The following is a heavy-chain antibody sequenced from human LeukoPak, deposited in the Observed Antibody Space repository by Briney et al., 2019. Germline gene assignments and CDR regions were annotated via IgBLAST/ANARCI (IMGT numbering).Heavy chain of an antibody. J-gene: IGHJ6*03. CDR1: DASINSGNYY. D-gene: IGHD6-19*01. CDR3: ARLGEYMAVAGTYRIYYYMDV. CDR2: VYAGGTT. V-gene: IGHV4-61*02. Sequence: SQSLSLTCTVSDASINSGNYYWTWIRQPAGKGLEWIGRVYAGGTTNYNPSLKSRVTISIDTSKSQFSLKLTSVTAADTAVYYCARLGEYMAVAGTYRIYYYMDVWGKGTTVTVSS.